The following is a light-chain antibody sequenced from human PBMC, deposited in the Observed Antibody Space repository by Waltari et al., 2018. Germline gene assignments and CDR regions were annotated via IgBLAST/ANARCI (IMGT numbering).Light chain of an antibody. V-gene: IGLV2-14*01. CDR2: EVH. CDR1: SSDIGGYDY. Sequence: QSALTQPASVSGSPGQSITISCTGTSSDIGGYDYVSWYQQHPGKAPRLLIYEVHNRPSVVSTRFSASKSGNTASLTISGLQTADEADYYCSSFSGSSNPVVFGRGTKLTVL. CDR3: SSFSGSSNPVV. J-gene: IGLJ2*01.